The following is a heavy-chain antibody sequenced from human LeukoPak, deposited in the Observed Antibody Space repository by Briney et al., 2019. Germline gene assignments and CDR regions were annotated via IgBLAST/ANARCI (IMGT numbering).Heavy chain of an antibody. D-gene: IGHD5-12*01. J-gene: IGHJ4*02. Sequence: PGGSLRLSCAASGFTSSGYWMSWVRQAPGKGLEWVGRIKSKTDGGTTDYAAPVKGRFTISRDDSKNTLYLQMNSLKTEDTAVYYCTTDAVIVATTNFDYWGQGTLVTVSS. V-gene: IGHV3-15*01. CDR1: GFTSSGYW. CDR3: TTDAVIVATTNFDY. CDR2: IKSKTDGGTT.